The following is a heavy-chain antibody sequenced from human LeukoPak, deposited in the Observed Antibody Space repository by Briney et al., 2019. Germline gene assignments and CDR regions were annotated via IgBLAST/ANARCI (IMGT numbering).Heavy chain of an antibody. Sequence: PGGSLRLSCAASGLTFSSYSMNWVRQAPGKGLEWVSSISSSSSYIYYADSVKGRFTIPRDNAKNSLYLQMNSLRAEDTAVYYCARVETIQLWLELPDYWGQGTLVTVSS. CDR1: GLTFSSYS. V-gene: IGHV3-21*01. J-gene: IGHJ4*02. CDR3: ARVETIQLWLELPDY. D-gene: IGHD5-18*01. CDR2: ISSSSSYI.